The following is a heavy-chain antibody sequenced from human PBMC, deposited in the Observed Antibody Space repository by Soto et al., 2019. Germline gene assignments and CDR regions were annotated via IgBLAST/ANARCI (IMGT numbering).Heavy chain of an antibody. CDR1: GGSVSSASYY. J-gene: IGHJ4*02. V-gene: IGHV4-61*01. D-gene: IGHD5-18*01. CDR2: VYYTGST. CDR3: ARGLDTAMVVFDY. Sequence: SETLSLTCTVSGGSVSSASYYWSWIRQPPGKGLEWIGYVYYTGSTNYNPSLKSRVTISVDTSKNQFSLKLSSVTAADTAVYYCARGLDTAMVVFDYWGQGTLVTVSS.